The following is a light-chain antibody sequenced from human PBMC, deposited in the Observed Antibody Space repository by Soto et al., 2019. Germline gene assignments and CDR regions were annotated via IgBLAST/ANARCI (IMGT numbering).Light chain of an antibody. CDR1: QSVSSY. J-gene: IGKJ4*01. Sequence: EIVLTQSPATLSLSPGERATLSCRASQSVSSYLAWYQQQAGQAPRLLIYDASNRATGIPARFSGSGSGTDFTLTISSLEPEDFAVYYCQQRSNWLTFGGGTKVEIK. CDR2: DAS. V-gene: IGKV3-11*01. CDR3: QQRSNWLT.